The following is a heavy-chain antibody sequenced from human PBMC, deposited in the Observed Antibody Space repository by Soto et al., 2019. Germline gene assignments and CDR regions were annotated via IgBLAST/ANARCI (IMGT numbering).Heavy chain of an antibody. D-gene: IGHD3-16*01. CDR1: GGSISNYY. V-gene: IGHV4-59*01. CDR3: ARGRTGVGPGEGYYYYYGMDV. Sequence: LSLTCTVSGGSISNYYWSWIRQPPGKGLEWIGYIYYSGSTNYNPSLKSRVTISVDTSKNQFSLKLSSVTAADTAVYYCARGRTGVGPGEGYYYYYGMDVWGQGTTVTVSS. J-gene: IGHJ6*02. CDR2: IYYSGST.